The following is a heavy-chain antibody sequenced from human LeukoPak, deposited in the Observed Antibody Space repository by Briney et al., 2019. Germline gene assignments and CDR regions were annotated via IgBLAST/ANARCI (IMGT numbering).Heavy chain of an antibody. CDR1: GYTFTTSS. D-gene: IGHD1-20*01. Sequence: APVRVSCKASGYTFTTSSITWVRQAPGQGLEWMGWIDPYSGNKNYAQKLQGRVTLTTDTSTSTAYMELRSLRSVDTAVYYCARDFPGITKLPASWGQGTLVTVSS. V-gene: IGHV1-18*01. J-gene: IGHJ5*02. CDR3: ARDFPGITKLPAS. CDR2: IDPYSGNK.